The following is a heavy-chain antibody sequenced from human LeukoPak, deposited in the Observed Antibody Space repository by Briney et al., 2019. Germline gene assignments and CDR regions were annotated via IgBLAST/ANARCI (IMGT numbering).Heavy chain of an antibody. CDR1: GGTFSSYA. J-gene: IGHJ4*02. Sequence: ASVKVSCKASGGTFSSYAISWVRQAPGQGLEWMGWISPYNDNTYYAQKLQGRVTVTTDTSTSTAYMELRSLRSDDTAVYYCTRAVLDCKNGVCYDYWGQGTLVTVSS. CDR2: ISPYNDNT. V-gene: IGHV1-18*01. CDR3: TRAVLDCKNGVCYDY. D-gene: IGHD2-8*01.